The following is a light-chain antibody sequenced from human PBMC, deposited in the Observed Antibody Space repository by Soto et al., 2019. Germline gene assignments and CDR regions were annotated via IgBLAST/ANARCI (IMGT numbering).Light chain of an antibody. CDR3: QQYYSTPNT. CDR2: WAS. Sequence: DIVMTQSPDSLAVSLGERATVHCKSSQSVFYSSNNKNFLAWYQQKPGQPPKLLIYWASTRESGVPDRFSGSGSWTDFTLTISSLQAEDVAVYYCQQYYSTPNTCGQGTRLVI. CDR1: QSVFYSSNNKNF. J-gene: IGKJ5*01. V-gene: IGKV4-1*01.